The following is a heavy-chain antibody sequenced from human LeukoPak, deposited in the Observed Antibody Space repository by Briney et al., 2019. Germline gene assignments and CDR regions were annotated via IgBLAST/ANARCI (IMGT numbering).Heavy chain of an antibody. CDR3: ARDGIRATVTTVPYWYFDL. J-gene: IGHJ2*01. CDR1: GGTFSNYA. D-gene: IGHD4-17*01. CDR2: IIPIFGTA. Sequence: VKVSCKASGGTFSNYAISWVRQAPGQGLEWMGGIIPIFGTANYAQKFQGRVTITTDESTSTAYMELSSLRSEDTAVYYCARDGIRATVTTVPYWYFDLWGRGTLVTVSA. V-gene: IGHV1-69*13.